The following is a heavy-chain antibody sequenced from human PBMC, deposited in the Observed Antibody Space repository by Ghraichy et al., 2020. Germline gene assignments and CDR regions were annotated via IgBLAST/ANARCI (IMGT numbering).Heavy chain of an antibody. V-gene: IGHV1-18*04. CDR2: ISAYNGNT. J-gene: IGHJ6*02. Sequence: ASVNVSCKASGYTFTSYGISWVRQAPGQGLEWMGWISAYNGNTNYAQKLQGRVTMTTDTSTSTAYMELRSLRSDDTAVYYCARERKVVILPDYGMDVWGQGTTVTVSS. CDR3: ARERKVVILPDYGMDV. D-gene: IGHD3-22*01. CDR1: GYTFTSYG.